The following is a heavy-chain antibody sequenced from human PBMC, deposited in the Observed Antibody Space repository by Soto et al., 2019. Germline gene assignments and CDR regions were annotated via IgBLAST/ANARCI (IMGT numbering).Heavy chain of an antibody. J-gene: IGHJ4*02. CDR2: ITYSGFT. CDR1: GDSLSSGDYY. V-gene: IGHV4-30-4*01. D-gene: IGHD3-3*01. CDR3: ARHPGVDFWSGYYIDY. Sequence: PSETLSLTCTVSGDSLSSGDYYWSWIRQPPGKGLEWIGYITYSGFTYNNPSLKSRLSISVDTSKNQFSLKLSSVTAADTAVYYCARHPGVDFWSGYYIDYWGQGTLVTVSS.